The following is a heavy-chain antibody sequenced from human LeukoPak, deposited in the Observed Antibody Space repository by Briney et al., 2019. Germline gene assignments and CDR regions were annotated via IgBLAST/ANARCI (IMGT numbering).Heavy chain of an antibody. D-gene: IGHD3-3*01. CDR2: INHSGST. Sequence: SETLSLTCAVYGGSFSGYYWSWIRQPPGKGLEWIGEINHSGSTNYNPSLKSRVTISVYTSKNQFSLKLSSVTAADTAVYYCARHPVTIFGVVIYYFDYWGQGTLVTVSS. J-gene: IGHJ4*02. V-gene: IGHV4-34*01. CDR1: GGSFSGYY. CDR3: ARHPVTIFGVVIYYFDY.